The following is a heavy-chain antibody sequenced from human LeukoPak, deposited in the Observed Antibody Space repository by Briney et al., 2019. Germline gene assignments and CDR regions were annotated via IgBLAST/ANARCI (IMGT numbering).Heavy chain of an antibody. Sequence: GRSLRLSCAASGFSFDNYAMHCVRQAPGKGLEWVSGIAWNSGNTGFADSVKGRFTISRDNAENSLYLQMTSMRAEDTALYYCAKDMNSYGSGSSYNPWGPFDSWGQGTLVTVSS. CDR3: AKDMNSYGSGSSYNPWGPFDS. J-gene: IGHJ4*02. V-gene: IGHV3-9*01. D-gene: IGHD3-10*01. CDR2: IAWNSGNT. CDR1: GFSFDNYA.